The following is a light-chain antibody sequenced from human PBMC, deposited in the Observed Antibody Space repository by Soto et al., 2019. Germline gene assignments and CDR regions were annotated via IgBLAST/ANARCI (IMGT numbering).Light chain of an antibody. Sequence: DIQMTQSPSTLSASVGDRVTITCRASQSISSWLAWYQQKPGKAPKLLIYKASSLKSGVPSRFSGSGSGTEFTLTISSLQPDDFATYYCQQYNGTFGQGTKVEIK. CDR3: QQYNGT. J-gene: IGKJ1*01. V-gene: IGKV1-5*03. CDR2: KAS. CDR1: QSISSW.